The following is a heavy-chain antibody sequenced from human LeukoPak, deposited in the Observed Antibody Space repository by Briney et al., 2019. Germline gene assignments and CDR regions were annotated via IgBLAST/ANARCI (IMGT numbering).Heavy chain of an antibody. Sequence: SETPSLTCTVSGDPISRGAFYWTWIRQHPGKGLEWIAYKYHSESTYPNPSLRGRVSISIDPSTNQFSLELTSVTAADTAVYYCARARGNVVVRGTAFRFFYMDVWGEGTTVTVSS. CDR3: ARARGNVVVRGTAFRFFYMDV. CDR2: KYHSEST. J-gene: IGHJ6*03. D-gene: IGHD3-10*01. CDR1: GDPISRGAFY. V-gene: IGHV4-31*03.